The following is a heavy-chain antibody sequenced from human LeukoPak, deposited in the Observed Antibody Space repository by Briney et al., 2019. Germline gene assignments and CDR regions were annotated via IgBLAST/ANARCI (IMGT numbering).Heavy chain of an antibody. V-gene: IGHV4-59*08. CDR2: IYYSGST. J-gene: IGHJ5*02. CDR1: GGSISSYY. D-gene: IGHD3-22*01. Sequence: SETLSFTCTVSGGSISSYYWSWIRQPPGKGLEWIGYIYYSGSTNYNPSLKSRVTISVDTSKNQFSLKLSSVTAADTAVYYCARHWGDSSGYYSLIHWFDPWGQGTLVTVSS. CDR3: ARHWGDSSGYYSLIHWFDP.